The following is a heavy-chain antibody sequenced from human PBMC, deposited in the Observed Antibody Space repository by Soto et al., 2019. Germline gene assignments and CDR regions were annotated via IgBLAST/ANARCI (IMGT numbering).Heavy chain of an antibody. J-gene: IGHJ3*02. D-gene: IGHD3-10*01. V-gene: IGHV1-46*01. Sequence: GASVKVSCKASGYTFTSYYMHWVRQAPGQGLEWMGIINPSGGSTSYAQKFQGRVTMTRDTSTSTVYMELSSLRSEDTAVYYCAIALSGDAFDIWGQGTMVTVSS. CDR1: GYTFTSYY. CDR2: INPSGGST. CDR3: AIALSGDAFDI.